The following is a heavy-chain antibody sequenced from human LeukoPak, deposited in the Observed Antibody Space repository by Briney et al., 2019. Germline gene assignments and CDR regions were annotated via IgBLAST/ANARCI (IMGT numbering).Heavy chain of an antibody. CDR1: GYTLTEIS. Sequence: ASVKVSCKVFGYTLTEISIHWVRQAPGKGRDWMGGFDPEDGETIYADKFQARVTLTEDTSRDTAYMELSSLRSEDTAVYYCATTGPVTVATTGWFDPWGQGTLVTVSS. V-gene: IGHV1-24*01. CDR2: FDPEDGET. J-gene: IGHJ5*02. CDR3: ATTGPVTVATTGWFDP. D-gene: IGHD5-12*01.